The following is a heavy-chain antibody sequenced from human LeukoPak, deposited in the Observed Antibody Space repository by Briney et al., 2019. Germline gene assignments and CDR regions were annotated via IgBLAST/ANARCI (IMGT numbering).Heavy chain of an antibody. Sequence: PSETLSLTCVVYGGSFSGYYWSWIRQPPGKGLEWIGEINHSGSTNYNPSLKSRVTISVDTSKNQFSLKLSSVTAADTAVYYCARGPREDIVVVVAAGDFDYWGQGTLVTVSS. J-gene: IGHJ4*02. CDR1: GGSFSGYY. CDR3: ARGPREDIVVVVAAGDFDY. CDR2: INHSGST. D-gene: IGHD2-15*01. V-gene: IGHV4-34*01.